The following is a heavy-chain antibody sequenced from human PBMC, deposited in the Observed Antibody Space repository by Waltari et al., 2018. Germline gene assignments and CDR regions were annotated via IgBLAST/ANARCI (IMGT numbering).Heavy chain of an antibody. D-gene: IGHD6-13*01. J-gene: IGHJ6*02. CDR2: IQYDGSIK. V-gene: IGHV3-33*05. Sequence: QVHVVESGGGVVQPGGSLRLSCAASGFTLGTYGLHWVRQAPGKGLEWVEVIQYDGSIKNYADSVKGRFTISRENSKNTLYLEMKSLRAEDTAVYYCAREYSRICFHALDGWGQGTAVTVSS. CDR3: AREYSRICFHALDG. CDR1: GFTLGTYG.